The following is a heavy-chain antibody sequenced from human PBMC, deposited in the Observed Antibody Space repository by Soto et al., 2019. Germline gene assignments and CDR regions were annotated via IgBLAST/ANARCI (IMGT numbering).Heavy chain of an antibody. CDR1: GGSISSSNW. Sequence: SETLSLTCAVSGGSISSSNWWSWVRQPPGKGLEWIREIYHSGSTNYNPSLKSRVTISVDKSKNQFSLKLSSVTAADTAVYYCARGVAAAYRLGYAFDYWGQGTLVTVSS. J-gene: IGHJ4*02. V-gene: IGHV4-4*02. CDR2: IYHSGST. CDR3: ARGVAAAYRLGYAFDY. D-gene: IGHD6-13*01.